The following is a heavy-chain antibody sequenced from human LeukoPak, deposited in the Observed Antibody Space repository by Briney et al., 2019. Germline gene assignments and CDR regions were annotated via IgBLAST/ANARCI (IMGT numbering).Heavy chain of an antibody. CDR2: IRSDGSNK. J-gene: IGHJ4*02. D-gene: IGHD1-1*01. CDR3: ARAPGYGAAYYFDY. V-gene: IGHV3-30*02. CDR1: GFIFSTYG. Sequence: GGSLRLSCVASGFIFSTYGMHWVRQAPGKGLEWVAFIRSDGSNKYYADYVKGRFTISRDNSKNTLYLQMNSLRAADTAVYYCARAPGYGAAYYFDYWGQGTLVTVSS.